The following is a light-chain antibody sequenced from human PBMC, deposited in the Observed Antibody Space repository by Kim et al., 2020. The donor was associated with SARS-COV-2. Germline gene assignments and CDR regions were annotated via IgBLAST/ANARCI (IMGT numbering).Light chain of an antibody. Sequence: VSPGQTASITCTGDKLGDKYACWYQQKPGQSPVLVIYQDSKRPSGIPERFSGSNSGNTATLTISGTQAMDEADYYCQAWDSSTDVVFGGGTQLTVL. CDR2: QDS. J-gene: IGLJ2*01. V-gene: IGLV3-1*01. CDR3: QAWDSSTDVV. CDR1: KLGDKY.